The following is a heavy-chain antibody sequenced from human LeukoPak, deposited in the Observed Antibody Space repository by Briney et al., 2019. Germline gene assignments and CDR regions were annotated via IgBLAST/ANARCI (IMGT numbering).Heavy chain of an antibody. D-gene: IGHD6-13*01. CDR1: GFTFSSYG. V-gene: IGHV3-33*01. CDR2: IWYDGSNK. J-gene: IGHJ6*02. CDR3: ARETGYSSSWGYYYGLDV. Sequence: GRCLRLSCAASGFTFSSYGMHWARQAPGKGPEWVAVIWYDGSNKSYGDSVKGRFTISRDNSKNALYLQMNSLRAEDTAVYYCARETGYSSSWGYYYGLDVWGQGTTVTVSS.